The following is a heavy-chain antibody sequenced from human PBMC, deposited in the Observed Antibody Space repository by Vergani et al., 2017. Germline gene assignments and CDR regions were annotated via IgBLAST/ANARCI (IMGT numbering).Heavy chain of an antibody. V-gene: IGHV3-9*01. CDR2: ISWNSGSI. CDR1: GFTFDDYA. Sequence: EVQLVESGGGLVQPGRSLRLSCAASGFTFDDYAMHWVRQAPGKGLEWVSGISWNSGSIGYADSVKGRFTISRDNAKNSLYLQMNSLRAEDTALYYCARDIAARLGWFDPWGQGTLVTVSS. J-gene: IGHJ5*02. CDR3: ARDIAARLGWFDP. D-gene: IGHD6-6*01.